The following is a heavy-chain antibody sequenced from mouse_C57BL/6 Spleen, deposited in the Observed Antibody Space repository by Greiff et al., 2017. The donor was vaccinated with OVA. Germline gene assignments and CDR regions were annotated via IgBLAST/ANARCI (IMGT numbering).Heavy chain of an antibody. D-gene: IGHD1-1*01. CDR3: ARVYYYGSSPSWYFDV. CDR1: GFTFSSYA. Sequence: EVQLVESGGGLVKPGGSLKLSCATSGFTFSSYAMSWVRQTPEKRLEWVATISDGGSYTYYPDNVKGRFTISRDNAKNNLYLQMSHLKSEDTAMYYCARVYYYGSSPSWYFDVWGTGTTVTVSS. CDR2: ISDGGSYT. J-gene: IGHJ1*03. V-gene: IGHV5-4*01.